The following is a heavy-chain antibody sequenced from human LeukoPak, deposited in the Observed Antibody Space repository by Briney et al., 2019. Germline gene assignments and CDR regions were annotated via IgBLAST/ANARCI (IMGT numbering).Heavy chain of an antibody. CDR3: AREPGYCSGGSCYGGWFDP. CDR2: INPRGST. V-gene: IGHV4-34*01. D-gene: IGHD2-15*01. J-gene: IGHJ5*02. Sequence: SETLSLTCAVYGGSLSDHYWSWFRQPPGKGLEWIGEINPRGSTIYNPSLKSRVTISVDTSKNQFSLNLSSVTAAGTAVYYCAREPGYCSGGSCYGGWFDPWGQGTLVTVSS. CDR1: GGSLSDHY.